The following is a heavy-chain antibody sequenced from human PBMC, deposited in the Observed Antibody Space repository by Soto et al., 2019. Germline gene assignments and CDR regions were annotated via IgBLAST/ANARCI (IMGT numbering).Heavy chain of an antibody. CDR2: ISYDGSNK. D-gene: IGHD2-21*02. Sequence: QVQLVESGGGVVQPGRSLRLSCAASRFTFSGYGMHWVRQAPGKGLEWVAVISYDGSNKFYADSVKGRFTISRDNSKNTLYLQMNSLRAEDTAVYCCAKGGRAYCGGDCRYYFDYWGQGTLVTVST. J-gene: IGHJ4*02. CDR1: RFTFSGYG. CDR3: AKGGRAYCGGDCRYYFDY. V-gene: IGHV3-30*18.